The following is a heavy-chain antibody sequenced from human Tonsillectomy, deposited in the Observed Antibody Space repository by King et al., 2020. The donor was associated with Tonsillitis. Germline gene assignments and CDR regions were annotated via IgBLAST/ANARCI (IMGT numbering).Heavy chain of an antibody. CDR2: INGGGVGT. J-gene: IGHJ4*02. CDR1: GFTFSSYA. Sequence: VQSGESLKLSCTASGFTFSSYAMGWVRQAPGKGLEWVAAINGGGVGTSYTDSVKCRFTVARDNSKTTLYLQMNSLRADDTAVYSCAKRSSSDSYYFDFWGQGTLVTVSS. CDR3: AKRSSSDSYYFDF. D-gene: IGHD6-25*01. V-gene: IGHV3-23*01.